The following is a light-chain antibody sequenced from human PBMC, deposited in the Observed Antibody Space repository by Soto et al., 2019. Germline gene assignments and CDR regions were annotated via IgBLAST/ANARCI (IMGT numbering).Light chain of an antibody. CDR1: QGISTA. J-gene: IGKJ4*01. CDR2: DAS. CDR3: QQFHNYPLS. V-gene: IGKV1D-13*01. Sequence: AIQLTQSPSSLSASVGDRVTITSRASQGISTALAWYQQRPGKAPKVLIYDASNLQGGVPSRFSGSGSGTDFTLTITSLQPEDFASYYCQQFHNYPLSFGGGTKVDIK.